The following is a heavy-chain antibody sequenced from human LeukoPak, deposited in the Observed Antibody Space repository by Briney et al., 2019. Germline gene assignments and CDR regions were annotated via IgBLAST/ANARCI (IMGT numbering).Heavy chain of an antibody. CDR2: INPDSGAT. CDR1: GYTFTGYY. CDR3: ARPPSFYGSGSYSFDP. V-gene: IGHV1-2*02. Sequence: GASVKVSCKASGYTFTGYYIHWVRQAPGQGLEWMGWINPDSGATNYAQRFQGRVTMTRDTSTSTAYMELSRLKSDDTAVYYCARPPSFYGSGSYSFDPWGQGTLVTVSS. D-gene: IGHD3-10*01. J-gene: IGHJ5*02.